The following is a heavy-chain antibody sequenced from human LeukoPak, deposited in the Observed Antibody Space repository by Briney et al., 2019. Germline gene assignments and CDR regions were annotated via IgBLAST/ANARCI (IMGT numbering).Heavy chain of an antibody. CDR2: IYSGGST. CDR3: ARANWGHPMYYFDY. V-gene: IGHV3-66*01. CDR1: GFTVSSNY. D-gene: IGHD7-27*01. J-gene: IGHJ4*02. Sequence: GGSLRLSCAASGFTVSSNYMSWVRQAPGKGMKWVSIIYSGGSTYYADSVKGRFTISRDNSKNTLYLQMNSLRAEDTAVYYCARANWGHPMYYFDYWGQGTLVTVSS.